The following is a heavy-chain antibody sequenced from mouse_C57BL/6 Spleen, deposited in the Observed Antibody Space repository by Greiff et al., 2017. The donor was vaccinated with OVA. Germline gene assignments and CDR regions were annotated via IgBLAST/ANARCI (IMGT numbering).Heavy chain of an antibody. J-gene: IGHJ1*03. CDR3: ARSVDYGSSYRYLDV. V-gene: IGHV1-69*01. CDR2: IDPSDSYT. Sequence: VQLQQPGAELVLPGASVKLSCKASGYTFTSYWMHWVTQRPGQGLEWIGEIDPSDSYTNYNQQFTGKSTLTVDTSSRTAFMQLRSRTSEDSAVYDCARSVDYGSSYRYLDVRGTGTTVTVSS. CDR1: GYTFTSYW. D-gene: IGHD1-1*01.